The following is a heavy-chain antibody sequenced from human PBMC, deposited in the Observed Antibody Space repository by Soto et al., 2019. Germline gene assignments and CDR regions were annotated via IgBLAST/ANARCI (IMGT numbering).Heavy chain of an antibody. V-gene: IGHV4-4*02. CDR1: GGSISSSNW. J-gene: IGHJ4*02. CDR3: ARGGYCSGGSCYSVYYFDY. D-gene: IGHD2-15*01. Sequence: QVQLQESGPGLVKPSGTLSLTCAVSGGSISSSNWWSWVRQPPGKGLEWIGEIYHSGSTNYHPSLKSRVTISVDKSKNQFALKLSSVSAADTAVYYCARGGYCSGGSCYSVYYFDYWGQGTLVTVSS. CDR2: IYHSGST.